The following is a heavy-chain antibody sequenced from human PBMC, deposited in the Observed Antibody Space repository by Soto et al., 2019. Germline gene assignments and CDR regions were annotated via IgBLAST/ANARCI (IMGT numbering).Heavy chain of an antibody. CDR1: GFTFSSYA. CDR3: AKSPGMYYYDSSGYYHYDY. D-gene: IGHD3-22*01. Sequence: GGSLRLSCAASGFTFSSYAMSWVRQAPGKGLEWVSAISGSGVSTYYADSVKGRFTISRDNSKNTLYLKMNSLRAEDTAVYYCAKSPGMYYYDSSGYYHYDYWGQGT. J-gene: IGHJ4*02. CDR2: ISGSGVST. V-gene: IGHV3-23*01.